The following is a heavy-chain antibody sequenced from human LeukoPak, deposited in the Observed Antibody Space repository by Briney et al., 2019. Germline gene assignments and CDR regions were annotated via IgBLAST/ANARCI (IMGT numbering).Heavy chain of an antibody. D-gene: IGHD4-11*01. J-gene: IGHJ4*02. CDR1: GFTFSGYA. V-gene: IGHV3-23*01. Sequence: PGGSLRLSCAASGFTFSGYAMSWVRQAPGKGLEWVSAISGSGGSTYYADSVKGRFTISRDNSKNTLYLQMNSLRAEDTAVYYCAKTSDYSNSYYFDYWGQGTLVTVSS. CDR3: AKTSDYSNSYYFDY. CDR2: ISGSGGST.